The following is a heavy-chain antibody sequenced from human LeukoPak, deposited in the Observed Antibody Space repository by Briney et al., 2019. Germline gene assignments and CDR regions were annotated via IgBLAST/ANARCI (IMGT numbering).Heavy chain of an antibody. D-gene: IGHD3-10*01. CDR3: AKYSYYGSGSYYNDFDS. Sequence: GGSLRLSCAASGFTFSTYAISWVRQAPGKGLEWVSSISRSGDRTYYRDSVKGRFAISRDNSKNTLYLQMNSLRAEDTAIYYCAKYSYYGSGSYYNDFDSWGQGTLVTVSS. CDR2: ISRSGDRT. V-gene: IGHV3-23*01. J-gene: IGHJ4*02. CDR1: GFTFSTYA.